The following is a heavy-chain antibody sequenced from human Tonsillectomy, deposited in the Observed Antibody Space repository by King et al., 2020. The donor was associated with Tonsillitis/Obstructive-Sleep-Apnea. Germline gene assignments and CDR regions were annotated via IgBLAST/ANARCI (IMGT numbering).Heavy chain of an antibody. CDR2: IYYSGST. J-gene: IGHJ4*02. V-gene: IGHV4-39*01. CDR1: GGSISSRSYY. CDR3: ASPYSSSWYGGFDY. D-gene: IGHD6-13*01. Sequence: QLQESGPGLVKPSESLSLTCTVSGGSISSRSYYWGLIRQPPGNGLEWIGSIYYSGSTYSNPSLKSRVTISVYTSKNQFSLKLSSVTAADTAVYYCASPYSSSWYGGFDYWGQGTLVTVSS.